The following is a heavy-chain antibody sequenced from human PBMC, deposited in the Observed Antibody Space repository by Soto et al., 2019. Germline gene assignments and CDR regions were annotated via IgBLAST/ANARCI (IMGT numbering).Heavy chain of an antibody. J-gene: IGHJ3*02. CDR3: ATGAGAARPALAFDI. CDR2: VGTAGDT. V-gene: IGHV3-13*01. CDR1: GFTFSSYD. Sequence: GGSPRLSCAASGFTFSSYDMHWVCQATGKGLEWVSAVGTAGDTYYPGSVKGRFTISRENAKNSLYLQMNSLRAGDTAVYYCATGAGAARPALAFDIRGQGTMVTVSS. D-gene: IGHD6-6*01.